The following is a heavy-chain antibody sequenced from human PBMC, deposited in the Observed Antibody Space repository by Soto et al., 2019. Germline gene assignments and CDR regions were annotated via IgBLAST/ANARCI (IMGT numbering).Heavy chain of an antibody. CDR1: GASISDYY. CDR3: GRWSCITPQHDV. V-gene: IGHV4-59*01. Sequence: PSETLSLTCTVSGASISDYYWSWIRHSPGKGLDWIGYFYPSGRTDYNPSLTSRVTVSVDTSKTQFSLGLNSLSPAHTAGYCCGRWSCITPQHDVWGKVALVTVSS. J-gene: IGHJ4*02. D-gene: IGHD2-8*02. CDR2: FYPSGRT.